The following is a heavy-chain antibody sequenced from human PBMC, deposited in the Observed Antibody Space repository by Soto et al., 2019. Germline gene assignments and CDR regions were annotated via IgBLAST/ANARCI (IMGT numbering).Heavy chain of an antibody. Sequence: QVQLQESGPGLVKPSQTLSLTCTVSGGSISSGDYYWGWIRQPPGKGLEWIGYIYYSGSTYYNLSLKSRVTISVDTSKNQFSLKLRSVTAADTAVYYCARVWRKELWSGYPDYWGQGTLVTVSS. D-gene: IGHD3-3*01. V-gene: IGHV4-30-4*01. CDR2: IYYSGST. CDR1: GGSISSGDYY. CDR3: ARVWRKELWSGYPDY. J-gene: IGHJ4*02.